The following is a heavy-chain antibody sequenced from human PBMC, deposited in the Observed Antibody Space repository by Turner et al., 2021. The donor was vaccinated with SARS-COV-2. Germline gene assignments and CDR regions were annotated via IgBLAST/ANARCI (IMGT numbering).Heavy chain of an antibody. D-gene: IGHD3-10*01. V-gene: IGHV3-23*04. CDR1: GFTVSSNY. J-gene: IGHJ4*02. CDR3: AKDLRGITYYYGSGTYEVIDY. CDR2: ISGSGGGT. Sequence: EVQLVESGGSLIQPGGSLRLSCAASGFTVSSNYMSWVRQAPGKGLEWVSVISGSGGGTNYADSVKGRFTISRDNSKNTLYLQMDSLRAEDTAVYYCAKDLRGITYYYGSGTYEVIDYWGQGTLVTVSS.